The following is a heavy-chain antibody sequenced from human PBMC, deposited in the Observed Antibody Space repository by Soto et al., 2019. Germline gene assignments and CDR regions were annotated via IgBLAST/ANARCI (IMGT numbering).Heavy chain of an antibody. CDR3: ARRSAYYDFWSGYYDNYYYYGMDV. CDR1: GGTFSSYA. V-gene: IGHV1-69*13. Sequence: SVKVSCKASGGTFSSYAISWVRQAPGQGLEWMGGIIPIFGTANYAQKFQGRVTITADESTSTAYMELSSLRSEDTAVYCCARRSAYYDFWSGYYDNYYYYGMDVWGQGTTVTVSS. D-gene: IGHD3-3*01. J-gene: IGHJ6*02. CDR2: IIPIFGTA.